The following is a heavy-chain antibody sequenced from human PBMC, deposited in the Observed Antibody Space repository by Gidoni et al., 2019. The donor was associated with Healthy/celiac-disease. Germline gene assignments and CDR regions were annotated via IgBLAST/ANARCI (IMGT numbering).Heavy chain of an antibody. CDR1: GGSISSYY. D-gene: IGHD4-4*01. J-gene: IGHJ4*02. V-gene: IGHV4-59*08. CDR3: ARLIRYSNYYFDY. CDR2: IYYSGST. Sequence: QVQLQESGPGLVKPSETLSLTCTGSGGSISSYYWSWLRQPPGKGLEWIGYIYYSGSTNYNPSLKSRVTISVDTSKNQFSLKLSSVTAADAAVYYCARLIRYSNYYFDYWGQGTLVTVSS.